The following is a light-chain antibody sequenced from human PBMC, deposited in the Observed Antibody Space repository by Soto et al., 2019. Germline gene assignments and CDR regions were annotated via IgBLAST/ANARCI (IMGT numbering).Light chain of an antibody. CDR1: YSISDT. V-gene: IGKV3-15*01. J-gene: IGKJ1*01. Sequence: IVMTQSPATLSVSXGGRATLFCRGSYSISDTLAWYHKKPGXAPRLILPGASTRAHSCPARFSGSGSVTDFTRTISSLQSEDFAVYYGQQYNNWPWTFGQGTKVDIK. CDR2: GAS. CDR3: QQYNNWPWT.